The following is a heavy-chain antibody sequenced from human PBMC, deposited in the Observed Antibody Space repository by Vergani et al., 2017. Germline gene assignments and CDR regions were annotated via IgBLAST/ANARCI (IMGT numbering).Heavy chain of an antibody. CDR1: GYTFTSYA. V-gene: IGHV1-3*01. Sequence: QVQLVQSGAEVKTPGASVKVSCKASGYTFTSYAMHWVRQAPGKRLEWMGWINAGNGNTKYSQKFQGRVTITRDTSASTAYMELSSLRPEDTAVYYCARDSVTAYYYYYGMDVWGQGTTVTVSS. D-gene: IGHD1-14*01. CDR2: INAGNGNT. J-gene: IGHJ6*02. CDR3: ARDSVTAYYYYYGMDV.